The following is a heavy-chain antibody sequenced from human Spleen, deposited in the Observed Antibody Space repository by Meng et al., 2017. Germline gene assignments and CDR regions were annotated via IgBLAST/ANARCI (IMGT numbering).Heavy chain of an antibody. V-gene: IGHV1-3*01. CDR3: ARAWDPLYLLLS. CDR2: INAGNGNT. D-gene: IGHD3-3*01. J-gene: IGHJ5*02. CDR1: GYSFTRYP. Sequence: QVKLVQSGAEVKKPGASVRVSCKASGYSFTRYPIHWVRQAPGQSLQWMGWINAGNGNTKYAQQFQGRVTITRETSANTVYMELRSLISEDTAVYYCARAWDPLYLLLSWGQGTLVTVSS.